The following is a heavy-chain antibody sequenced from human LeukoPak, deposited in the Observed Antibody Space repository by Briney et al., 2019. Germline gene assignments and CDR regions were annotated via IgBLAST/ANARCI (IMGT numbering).Heavy chain of an antibody. CDR3: ARERYTNMDV. D-gene: IGHD3-9*01. J-gene: IGHJ6*03. CDR1: GFTFSTYS. V-gene: IGHV3-48*01. CDR2: ISSSSSSTT. Sequence: PGGSLRLSCAASGFTFSTYSMNWVRQAPGKGLEWVSYISSSSSSTTYYADSVKGRLTISRDNAKNSLYLQMNSLRAEDTAVYYCARERYTNMDVWGKGTTVTVSS.